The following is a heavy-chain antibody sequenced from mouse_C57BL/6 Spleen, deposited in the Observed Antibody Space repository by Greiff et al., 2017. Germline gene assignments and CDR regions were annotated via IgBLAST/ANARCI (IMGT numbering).Heavy chain of an antibody. CDR2: IYWDDDK. CDR3: AGYSNYEAWFAY. D-gene: IGHD2-5*01. J-gene: IGHJ3*01. CDR1: GFSLSTSGMG. Sequence: QVTLKVSGPGILQSSQTLSLTCSFSGFSLSTSGMGVSWLRQPSGKGLEWLAHIYWDDDKRYHPSLKSRLTISTDTSRNPVFLKLTSVDTADTATYFCAGYSNYEAWFAYWGQGTLVTVSA. V-gene: IGHV8-12*01.